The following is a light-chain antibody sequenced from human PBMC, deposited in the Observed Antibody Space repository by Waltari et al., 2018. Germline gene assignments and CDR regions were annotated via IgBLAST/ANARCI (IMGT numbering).Light chain of an antibody. Sequence: DIQLTQSPSFLSASVGDRVTITCRASQDISNFFAWYQQKPGQAPQLLIYASSTLQSGVPSRFGGSGSGTEFTLTISSLQPEDFATYYCQQLKDSPPTFGGGTKVEIK. V-gene: IGKV1-9*01. CDR2: ASS. CDR3: QQLKDSPPT. J-gene: IGKJ4*01. CDR1: QDISNF.